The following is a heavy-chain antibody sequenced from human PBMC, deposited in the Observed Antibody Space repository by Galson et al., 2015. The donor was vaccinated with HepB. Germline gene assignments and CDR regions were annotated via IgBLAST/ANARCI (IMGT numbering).Heavy chain of an antibody. CDR1: GFTFSSYW. Sequence: SLRLSCAASGFTFSSYWMSWVRQAPGKGLEWVANIKQDGSEKHYVDSVKGRFTISRDNAKNSLYLQMNSLRAEDTAVYYCARTARIYYRFDYWGQGTLVTVSS. CDR3: ARTARIYYRFDY. V-gene: IGHV3-7*01. D-gene: IGHD3-22*01. J-gene: IGHJ4*02. CDR2: IKQDGSEK.